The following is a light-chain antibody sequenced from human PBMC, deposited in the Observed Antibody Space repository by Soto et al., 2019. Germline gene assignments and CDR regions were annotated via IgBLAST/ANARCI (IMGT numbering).Light chain of an antibody. CDR1: QTVRNNS. CDR2: GAS. J-gene: IGKJ4*01. CDR3: QQFSSYPLT. Sequence: VLTQSPGTLSLSPGERATLSCRASQTVRNNSLAWYQQKPGQAPRLLIYGASSRATGIPDRFSGGGSGTDFTLTISRLEPEDFAVYYCQQFSSYPLTFGGGTKVDTK. V-gene: IGKV3-20*01.